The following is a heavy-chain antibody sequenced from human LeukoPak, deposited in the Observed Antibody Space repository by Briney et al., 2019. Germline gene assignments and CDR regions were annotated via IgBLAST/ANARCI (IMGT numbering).Heavy chain of an antibody. V-gene: IGHV1-2*02. Sequence: AASVKVSCKASGYTFTGYYMHWVRQAPGQGLEWMGWINPNSGGTNYAQKFQGRVTMTRDTSISTAYMELSRLRSDGKAVYYCARDQYCSSTSCPRGGFDPWGRGTLVTVSS. D-gene: IGHD2-2*01. CDR1: GYTFTGYY. CDR3: ARDQYCSSTSCPRGGFDP. J-gene: IGHJ5*02. CDR2: INPNSGGT.